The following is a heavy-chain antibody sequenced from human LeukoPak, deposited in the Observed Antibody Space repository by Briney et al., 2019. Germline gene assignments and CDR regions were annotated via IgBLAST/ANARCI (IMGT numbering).Heavy chain of an antibody. CDR3: ARYGFYCSSTSCYIVDN. CDR1: GFTFCDYG. J-gene: IGHJ4*02. CDR2: INWNGGTI. Sequence: GGSLRLSCAASGFTFCDYGMSWVRQAPGKGLEWVSGINWNGGTIGYADSVKGRFTISRDNAKNSLYLQMNSLRAEDTALYYCARYGFYCSSTSCYIVDNWGQGTLVTVSS. V-gene: IGHV3-20*04. D-gene: IGHD2-2*02.